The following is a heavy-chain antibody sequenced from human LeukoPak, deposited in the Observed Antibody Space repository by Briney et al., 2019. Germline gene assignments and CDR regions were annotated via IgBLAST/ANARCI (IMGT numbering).Heavy chain of an antibody. V-gene: IGHV4-4*02. CDR1: GGSISSNW. J-gene: IGHJ4*02. CDR3: VGNGYYSVDY. D-gene: IGHD3-22*01. Sequence: SGTLSLTCAVSGGSISSNWWSWVRQSPGKGLEWIGEIYVSGTTNYNPSLKSRVTISVDQSKSQFSLKLNSVTAADTAVYYCVGNGYYSVDYWGQGTLVTVSS. CDR2: IYVSGTT.